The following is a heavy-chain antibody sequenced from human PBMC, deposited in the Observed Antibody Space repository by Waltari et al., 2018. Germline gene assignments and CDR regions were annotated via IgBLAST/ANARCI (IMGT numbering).Heavy chain of an antibody. V-gene: IGHV1-8*03. CDR3: ARADPGGSALDY. CDR1: GSTLTSHD. Sequence: QVQTVQSGAEVKKPGASVQVSCKASGSTLTSHDINWVHQAPGQGLEWMGWSNPNSGNTGYAQKFQGRVTITRNTSISTAYMELSSLRSEDTAVYYCARADPGGSALDYWGQGTLVTVSS. D-gene: IGHD3-10*01. J-gene: IGHJ4*02. CDR2: SNPNSGNT.